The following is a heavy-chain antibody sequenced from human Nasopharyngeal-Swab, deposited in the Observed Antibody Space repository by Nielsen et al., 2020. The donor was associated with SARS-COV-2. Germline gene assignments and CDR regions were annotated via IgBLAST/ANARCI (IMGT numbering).Heavy chain of an antibody. J-gene: IGHJ6*02. CDR1: GFTFDDYA. D-gene: IGHD3-10*01. CDR3: AREYYYGSGSYWSWDYYYGMDV. V-gene: IGHV3-9*01. Sequence: SLKISCAASGFTFDDYAMHWVRQAPGKGLEWVSGISWNSGSIGYADSVKGRFTISRDNAKNSLYLQMNSLRAEDTALYYCAREYYYGSGSYWSWDYYYGMDVWGQGTTVTVSS. CDR2: ISWNSGSI.